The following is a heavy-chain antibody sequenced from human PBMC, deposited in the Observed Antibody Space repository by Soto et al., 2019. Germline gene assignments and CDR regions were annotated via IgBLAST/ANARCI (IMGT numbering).Heavy chain of an antibody. J-gene: IGHJ4*02. D-gene: IGHD3-16*02. CDR1: GGTFSSYT. V-gene: IGHV1-69*02. Sequence: SVKVSCKASGGTFSSYTISWVRQAPGQWLEWMGRIIPILGIANYAQKFQGRVTITADKSTSTAYMELSSLRTEDTGVYYCARGLGGYLDYLDYWGQGTLVPVSS. CDR2: IIPILGIA. CDR3: ARGLGGYLDYLDY.